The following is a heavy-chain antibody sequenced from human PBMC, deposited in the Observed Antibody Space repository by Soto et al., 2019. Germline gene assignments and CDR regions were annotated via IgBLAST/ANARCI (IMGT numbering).Heavy chain of an antibody. Sequence: SETLSLTCTVSGGSISSYYWSWIRQPPGKGLEWIGYIYYSGSTNYNPSLKSRVTISVDTSKNQFSLKLSSVTAADTAVYYCARGASYCSSTSCYVNLYYLGQGTLVTVSS. CDR3: ARGASYCSSTSCYVNLYY. V-gene: IGHV4-59*01. CDR1: GGSISSYY. J-gene: IGHJ4*02. D-gene: IGHD2-2*01. CDR2: IYYSGST.